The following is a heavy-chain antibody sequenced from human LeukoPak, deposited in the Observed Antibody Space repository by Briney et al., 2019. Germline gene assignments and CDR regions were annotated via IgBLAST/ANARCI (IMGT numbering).Heavy chain of an antibody. J-gene: IGHJ5*02. CDR2: ISGSGDNT. CDR1: GFTFSTYA. V-gene: IGHV3-23*01. Sequence: GGSLRLSCAASGFTFSTYAMTWVRQAPGKGLEWVSTISGSGDNTYYADSVKGRFTISRDNSKNTLYLQMNCLRAEDTAVYYCAKVGGYCSSTSCRGGFDPWGQGTLVTVSS. D-gene: IGHD2-2*03. CDR3: AKVGGYCSSTSCRGGFDP.